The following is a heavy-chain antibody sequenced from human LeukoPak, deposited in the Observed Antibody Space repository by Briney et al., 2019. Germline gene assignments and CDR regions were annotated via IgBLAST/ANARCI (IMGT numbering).Heavy chain of an antibody. D-gene: IGHD3-3*01. V-gene: IGHV4-39*07. CDR1: GGSISSSSYY. J-gene: IGHJ4*02. CDR3: ARVRGLEYYDFWSGSNYFDY. Sequence: SETLSLTCTVSGGSISSSSYYWGWIRQPPGKRLEWIGGIYYSGSTYYNPSLESRVTISVDTTKNQFSLKLSAVTAADTDVYYCARVRGLEYYDFWSGSNYFDYWGQGTLVTVSS. CDR2: IYYSGST.